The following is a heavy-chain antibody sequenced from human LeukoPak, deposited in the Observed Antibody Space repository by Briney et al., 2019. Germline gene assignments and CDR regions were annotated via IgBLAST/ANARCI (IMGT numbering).Heavy chain of an antibody. CDR3: ARDHNYFGSDRYYDAFDI. CDR2: ISTRGGKV. CDR1: GFTFSTYA. J-gene: IGHJ3*02. V-gene: IGHV3-21*01. D-gene: IGHD2-21*02. Sequence: GGSLRLSCAASGFTFSTYAMSWVRRAPGKGLEWVAAISTRGGKVFYAESVEGRFTISRDNAKNSLYLQMSNLRAEDTSVYYCARDHNYFGSDRYYDAFDIWGQGTMVTVSS.